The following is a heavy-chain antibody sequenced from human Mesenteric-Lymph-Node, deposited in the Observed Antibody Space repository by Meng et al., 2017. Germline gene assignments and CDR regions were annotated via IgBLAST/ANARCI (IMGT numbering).Heavy chain of an antibody. CDR3: ARVLEPYSLGESDY. V-gene: IGHV1-18*01. CDR1: GYTFTSYG. Sequence: ASVNVSCKASGYTFTSYGISWVRQAPGQGLEWMGWISAYNGNTNYAQKLQGRVTMTTDTSTSTACMELRSLRSDDTAVYYSARVLEPYSLGESDYWGQGTLVTVSS. CDR2: ISAYNGNT. D-gene: IGHD3-16*01. J-gene: IGHJ4*02.